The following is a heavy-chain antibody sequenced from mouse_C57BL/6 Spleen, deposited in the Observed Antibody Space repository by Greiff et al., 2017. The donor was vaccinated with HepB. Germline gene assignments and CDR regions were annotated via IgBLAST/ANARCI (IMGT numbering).Heavy chain of an antibody. CDR1: GFNIKDDY. V-gene: IGHV14-4*01. J-gene: IGHJ2*01. CDR3: MRGNPDY. Sequence: LKQSGAELVRPGASVKLSCTASGFNIKDDYMHWVKQRPEQGLEWIGWIDPENGDTEYASKFQGKANITADTSSNTAYLQLSSLTSEDTAVYYCMRGNPDYCGQGTTLTVSS. CDR2: IDPENGDT. D-gene: IGHD2-1*01.